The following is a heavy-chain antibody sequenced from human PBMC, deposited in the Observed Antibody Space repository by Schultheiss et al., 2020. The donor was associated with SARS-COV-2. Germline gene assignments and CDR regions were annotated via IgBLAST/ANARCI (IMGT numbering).Heavy chain of an antibody. V-gene: IGHV4-38-2*01. CDR1: GYSISSGYY. D-gene: IGHD2-15*01. J-gene: IGHJ5*02. CDR3: ARTGVVASPFDP. Sequence: SETLSLTCAVSGYSISSGYYWGWIRQPPGKGLEWIGYIYYSGSTNYNPSLKSRVTISVDTSKNQFSLKLSSVTAADTAVYYCARTGVVASPFDPWGQGTLVTVSS. CDR2: IYYSGST.